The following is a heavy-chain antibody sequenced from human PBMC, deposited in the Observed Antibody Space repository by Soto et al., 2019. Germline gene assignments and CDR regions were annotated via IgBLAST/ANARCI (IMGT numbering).Heavy chain of an antibody. CDR1: GFTFSSYG. CDR2: ISYDGSNK. D-gene: IGHD1-26*01. CDR3: AKDAGSGSYSYYYGMDV. J-gene: IGHJ6*02. V-gene: IGHV3-30*18. Sequence: PGGSLRLSCAASGFTFSSYGMHWVRQAPGKGLEWVAVISYDGSNKYYADSVKGRFTISRDNSKNTLYLQMNSLRAEDTAVYYCAKDAGSGSYSYYYGMDVWGQGTTVTVSS.